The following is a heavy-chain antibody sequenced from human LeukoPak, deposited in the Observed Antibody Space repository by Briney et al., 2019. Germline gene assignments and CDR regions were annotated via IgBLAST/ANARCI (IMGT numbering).Heavy chain of an antibody. CDR2: IRYDGSNK. J-gene: IGHJ4*02. V-gene: IGHV3-30*02. CDR3: ANGGYYYDSSGYSFDY. Sequence: GGSLRLSCAASGFTFSSYGMHWDRQAPGKGLEWVAFIRYDGSNKYYADSVKGRFTISRDNSKNTLYLQMNSLRAEDTAVYYCANGGYYYDSSGYSFDYWGQGTLVTVSS. CDR1: GFTFSSYG. D-gene: IGHD3-22*01.